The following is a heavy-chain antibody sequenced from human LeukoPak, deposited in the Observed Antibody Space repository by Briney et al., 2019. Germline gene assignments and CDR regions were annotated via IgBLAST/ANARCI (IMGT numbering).Heavy chain of an antibody. CDR3: TRLKYYYYYMDV. Sequence: PGGSLRLSCAASGFTFNNYWMTWVRQAPGMGLEWVANIKQDGSEKYYVDSVKGRFTISRDIAKNSLYLQMNSLRAEDTAVYYCTRLKYYYYYMDVWGKGTTVTVSS. CDR1: GFTFNNYW. V-gene: IGHV3-7*01. J-gene: IGHJ6*03. CDR2: IKQDGSEK.